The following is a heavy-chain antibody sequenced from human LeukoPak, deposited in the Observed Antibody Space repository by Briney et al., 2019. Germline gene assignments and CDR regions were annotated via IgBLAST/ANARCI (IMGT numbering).Heavy chain of an antibody. J-gene: IGHJ4*02. CDR2: INPNSGGT. Sequence: ASVKVSCKASGYTFTGYYMHWVRQAPGQGLEWMGWINPNSGGTNYAQKFQGRVTMTRDTSISTAYMELSRLRSDDTAVYYCATSKEPIAAAGVVLFDYWGQGTLVTVSS. CDR3: ATSKEPIAAAGVVLFDY. CDR1: GYTFTGYY. V-gene: IGHV1-2*02. D-gene: IGHD6-13*01.